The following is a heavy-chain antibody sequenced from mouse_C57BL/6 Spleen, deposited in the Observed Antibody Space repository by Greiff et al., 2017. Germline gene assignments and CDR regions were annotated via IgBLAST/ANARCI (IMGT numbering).Heavy chain of an antibody. D-gene: IGHD2-1*01. J-gene: IGHJ2*01. CDR3: ARVYGNPYYLDY. CDR1: GYAFSSSW. Sequence: QVQLQQSGPELVKPGASVKISCKASGYAFSSSWMNWVKQRPGKGLEWIGRIYPGDGDTNYNGKFKGKATLTADKSSSTAYMQLSSLTSEDSAVYFCARVYGNPYYLDYWGQGTTLTVSS. CDR2: IYPGDGDT. V-gene: IGHV1-82*01.